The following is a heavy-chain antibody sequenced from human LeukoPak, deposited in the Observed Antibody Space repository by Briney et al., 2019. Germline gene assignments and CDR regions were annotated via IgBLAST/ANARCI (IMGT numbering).Heavy chain of an antibody. CDR1: GGSISSYY. Sequence: PSETLSLTCTVSGGSISSYYWSWIRQPPGKGLEWIGSIYYSGSTYYNPSLKSRVTISVDTSKNQFSLKLSSVTAADTAVYYCASGGDYGDRWFDPWGQGTLVTVSS. V-gene: IGHV4-39*07. CDR3: ASGGDYGDRWFDP. J-gene: IGHJ5*02. CDR2: IYYSGST. D-gene: IGHD4-17*01.